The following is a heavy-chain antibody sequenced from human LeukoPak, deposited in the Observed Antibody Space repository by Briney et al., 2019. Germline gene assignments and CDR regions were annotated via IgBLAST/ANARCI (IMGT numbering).Heavy chain of an antibody. CDR2: IYYSESA. CDR3: ARGRVVPAHMDV. Sequence: SEALSLTCTVSGGSISDYYWSWIRQPPGKGLEWIGYIYYSESANYNPSLKSRVTILVDRSKRQFSLKLSSVTAADTAVYYCARGRVVPAHMDVWGKGTTVTVSS. J-gene: IGHJ6*03. V-gene: IGHV4-59*01. CDR1: GGSISDYY. D-gene: IGHD2-2*01.